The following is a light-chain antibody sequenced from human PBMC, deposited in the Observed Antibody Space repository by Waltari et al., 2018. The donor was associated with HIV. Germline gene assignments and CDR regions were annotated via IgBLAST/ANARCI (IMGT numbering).Light chain of an antibody. J-gene: IGLJ3*02. CDR1: SSNIRSNT. CDR3: AAWDDSLNGWV. CDR2: SNV. Sequence: QSVLTQPPSASGTPGQRVTISCSGSSSNIRSNTVSWYQQLPGTAPKLLIYSNVPRPSGVPDRLSGSKSGTSASLAISGLQSEDGADYSCAAWDDSLNGWVFGGETKLTVL. V-gene: IGLV1-44*01.